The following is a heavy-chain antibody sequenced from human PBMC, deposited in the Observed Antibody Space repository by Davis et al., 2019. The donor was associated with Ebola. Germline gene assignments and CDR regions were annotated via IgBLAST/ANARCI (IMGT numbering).Heavy chain of an antibody. V-gene: IGHV3-23*01. D-gene: IGHD6-19*01. CDR1: GFTFSSFG. CDR3: AKDTSNVWFDV. J-gene: IGHJ3*01. CDR2: LCLSAYT. Sequence: GGSLRLSCAASGFTFSSFGMHCXXXXXXXXXXXXSTLCLSAYTYYADSVKGRFTISRDNSKNTLHLQMNSLRVEDPAIYYCAKDTSNVWFDVWGQGTMVTVSS.